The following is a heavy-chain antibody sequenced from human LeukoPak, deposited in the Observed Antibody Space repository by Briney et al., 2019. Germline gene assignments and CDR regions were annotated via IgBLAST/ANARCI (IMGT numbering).Heavy chain of an antibody. J-gene: IGHJ6*03. V-gene: IGHV4-61*02. Sequence: SETLSLTCTVSGGSISSGSYYWSWIRQPAGKGLEWIGRIYTSGSTNYNPSLKSRVTISVDTSKNQFSLRLTSVTAADTAVYYCARLVDYYYYYMDVWGKGTTVTVSS. D-gene: IGHD2-15*01. CDR3: ARLVDYYYYYMDV. CDR1: GGSISSGSYY. CDR2: IYTSGST.